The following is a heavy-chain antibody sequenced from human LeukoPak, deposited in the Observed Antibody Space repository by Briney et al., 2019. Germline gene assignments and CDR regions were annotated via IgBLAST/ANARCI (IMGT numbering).Heavy chain of an antibody. V-gene: IGHV4-61*02. CDR1: GGSISSGSYY. J-gene: IGHJ4*02. Sequence: SETLSLTCTVSGGSISSGSYYWSWIRQPAGKGLEWIGRIYTSGSTNYNPSLKSRVTISIDTSKNQFSLKLSSVTAADTAVYYCARALSRAAVAAPDYWGQGTLVTVSS. D-gene: IGHD6-19*01. CDR3: ARALSRAAVAAPDY. CDR2: IYTSGST.